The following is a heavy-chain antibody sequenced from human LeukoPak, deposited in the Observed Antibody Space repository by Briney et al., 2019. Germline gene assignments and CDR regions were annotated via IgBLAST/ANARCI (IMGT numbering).Heavy chain of an antibody. CDR3: ARDRRYYYGSGNYFDY. CDR1: GGSISSYY. Sequence: PSETLSLTCTVSGGSISSYYWSWIRQPPGKGLEWIGYFFYSGSANYNPSLESRVTISADTSKNQFSLKLSSVTAADTAVYYCARDRRYYYGSGNYFDYWGQGTLVTVSS. J-gene: IGHJ4*02. D-gene: IGHD3-10*01. CDR2: FFYSGSA. V-gene: IGHV4-59*12.